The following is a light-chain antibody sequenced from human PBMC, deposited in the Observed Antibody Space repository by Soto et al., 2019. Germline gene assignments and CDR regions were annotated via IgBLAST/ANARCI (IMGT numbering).Light chain of an antibody. CDR1: SSNIGSNT. CDR2: SNN. J-gene: IGLJ1*01. CDR3: AAWDDSLNGPRYV. V-gene: IGLV1-44*01. Sequence: VLTQPPSASGTPGQRVTISCSGSSSNIGSNTVNWYQQLPGTAPKLLIYSNNQRPPGVPDRFSGSKSGTSASLAISGLQSEDEADYYCAAWDDSLNGPRYVFGTGTRVTVL.